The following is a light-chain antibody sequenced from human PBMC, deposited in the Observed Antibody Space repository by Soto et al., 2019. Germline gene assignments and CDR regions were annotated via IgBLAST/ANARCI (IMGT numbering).Light chain of an antibody. V-gene: IGLV2-23*01. CDR2: EAT. Sequence: QSALTQPATVSWSPGQSITISCTGTSRDVGSYGLVSWFQQHPGKAPKLLIYEATKRPSGVSNRFSGSKSGNTASLTISGLQAEDEADYYCCSYAGTGTNWVFGGGTKLTVL. CDR3: CSYAGTGTNWV. CDR1: SRDVGSYGL. J-gene: IGLJ3*02.